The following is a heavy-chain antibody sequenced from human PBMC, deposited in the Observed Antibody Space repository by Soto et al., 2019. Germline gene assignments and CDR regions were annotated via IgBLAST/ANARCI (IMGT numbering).Heavy chain of an antibody. D-gene: IGHD3-10*01. CDR3: ARSGSEVDY. CDR1: GFTFSHYW. CDR2: IKEDGSQK. J-gene: IGHJ4*02. V-gene: IGHV3-7*01. Sequence: EVQLVESGGDLVQPGGSLRLSCAVSGFTFSHYWMTWVRQAPGKGLEWVANIKEDGSQKNYVDSVKGRFTVSRDNANNSLYLQMNSLRAEDTAVYYCARSGSEVDYWGQGTLVIVSS.